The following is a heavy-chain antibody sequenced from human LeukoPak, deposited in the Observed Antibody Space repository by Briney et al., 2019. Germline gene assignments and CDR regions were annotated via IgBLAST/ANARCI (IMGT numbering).Heavy chain of an antibody. J-gene: IGHJ5*02. CDR2: IYHSGSP. CDR1: AYSISSGYY. Sequence: SETLSLTCTVSAYSISSGYYWGCIRPPPGKGLEWIGSIYHSGSPYYNPSLKRRVTISGDTSKNQFSLNLSSVTATDTAVYYSARDCSSTTCYTRSFDPWGQGTLVTVSS. CDR3: ARDCSSTTCYTRSFDP. V-gene: IGHV4-38-2*02. D-gene: IGHD2-2*02.